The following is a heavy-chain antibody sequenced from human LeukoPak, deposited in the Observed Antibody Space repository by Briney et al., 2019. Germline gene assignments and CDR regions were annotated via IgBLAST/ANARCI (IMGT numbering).Heavy chain of an antibody. Sequence: SGGSLRLSCAASGFTFSSHTMNWVRQAPGKGLEWVSSISTSSSYIYYADSVKGRFTISRDNAKNSLYLQMNSLRAEDTAVYYCAREGVAAKVGAIYYYYMDVWGKGTTVTISS. CDR2: ISTSSSYI. D-gene: IGHD1-26*01. CDR3: AREGVAAKVGAIYYYYMDV. V-gene: IGHV3-21*01. J-gene: IGHJ6*03. CDR1: GFTFSSHT.